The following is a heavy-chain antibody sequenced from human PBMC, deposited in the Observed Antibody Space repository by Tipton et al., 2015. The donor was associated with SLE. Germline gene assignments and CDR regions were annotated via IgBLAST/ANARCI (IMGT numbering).Heavy chain of an antibody. J-gene: IGHJ3*02. CDR2: IYYSGST. CDR3: ARVLRPSTLRDYDYVWGSYRYPRDDAFDI. D-gene: IGHD3-16*02. CDR1: GGSISSGGYY. V-gene: IGHV4-30-4*08. Sequence: TLSLTCTVSGGSISSGGYYWSWIRQHPGKGLEWIGSIYYSGSTYYNPSLKSRVTISADTSKNQFSLKLSSVTAADTAVYYCARVLRPSTLRDYDYVWGSYRYPRDDAFDIWGQGTMVTVSS.